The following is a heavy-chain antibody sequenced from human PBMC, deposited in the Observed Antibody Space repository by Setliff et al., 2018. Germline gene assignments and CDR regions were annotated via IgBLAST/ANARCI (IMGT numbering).Heavy chain of an antibody. CDR2: ISGYNGNT. CDR1: GHTFTSYG. CDR3: ARDPLYSGSYGPEFYFDY. D-gene: IGHD1-26*01. V-gene: IGHV1-18*01. J-gene: IGHJ4*02. Sequence: GASVKVSCKASGHTFTSYGISWVRQAHGQGLEWMGWISGYNGNTNYAQNFQGRVTMTTDTSTSTAYMDLRSLRSDDTAVYYCARDPLYSGSYGPEFYFDYWGQGTRVTVS.